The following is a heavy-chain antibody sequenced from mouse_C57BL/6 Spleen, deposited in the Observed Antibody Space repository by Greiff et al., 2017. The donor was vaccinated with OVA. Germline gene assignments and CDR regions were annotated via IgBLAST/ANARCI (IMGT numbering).Heavy chain of an antibody. CDR1: GFTFSSYA. D-gene: IGHD1-1*01. V-gene: IGHV5-4*01. J-gene: IGHJ3*01. CDR2: ISDGGSYT. Sequence: EVQGVESGGGLVKPGGSLKLSCAASGFTFSSYAMSWVRQTPEKRLEWVATISDGGSYTYYPDNVKGRFTISRDNAKNNLYLQMSHLKSEDTAMYYCASPDYYGSSGAWFAYWGQGTLVTVSA. CDR3: ASPDYYGSSGAWFAY.